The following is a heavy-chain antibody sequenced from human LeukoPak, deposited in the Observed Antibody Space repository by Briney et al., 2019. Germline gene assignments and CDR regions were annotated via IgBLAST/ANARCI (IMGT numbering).Heavy chain of an antibody. Sequence: GRSLRLYCAASGFTFRSYAMHWVRQAPGKGLEWVAVISYDGSNKYYADSVKGRFTISRDNSKNTLYLQMNSLRAEDTAVYYCARDSSLWFGELFRWGQGTLVTVSS. CDR2: ISYDGSNK. CDR1: GFTFRSYA. V-gene: IGHV3-30-3*01. CDR3: ARDSSLWFGELFR. J-gene: IGHJ4*02. D-gene: IGHD3-10*01.